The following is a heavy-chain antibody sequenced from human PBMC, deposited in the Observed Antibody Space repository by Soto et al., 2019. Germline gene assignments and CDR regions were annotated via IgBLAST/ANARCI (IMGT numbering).Heavy chain of an antibody. D-gene: IGHD3-10*01. Sequence: QVQLVQSGAELKKPGASVKVSCKASGYTFSNYDMNWVRQATGQGPEWIGWVNPNNGDTGYAQKFQGRVTLTTDISTTPAYMELTSLRSEYTAIYSCAKVSRKGSAIDFDYWGQGTLITVSS. CDR3: AKVSRKGSAIDFDY. CDR2: VNPNNGDT. J-gene: IGHJ4*02. V-gene: IGHV1-8*01. CDR1: GYTFSNYD.